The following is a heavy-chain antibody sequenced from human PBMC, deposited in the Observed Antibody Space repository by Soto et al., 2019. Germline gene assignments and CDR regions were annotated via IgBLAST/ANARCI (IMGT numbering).Heavy chain of an antibody. CDR2: ISSSGDTK. J-gene: IGHJ5*02. D-gene: IGHD1-26*01. V-gene: IGHV3-48*03. Sequence: GSLRLSCAASGFTFTSYDMNWVRQAPGKGLEWLAYISSSGDTKNYADSVQGRFTVARDSAKNSLYLRMNSLRTEDTAVYYCVRGTIVGATFTSWGQGTLVTVSS. CDR1: GFTFTSYD. CDR3: VRGTIVGATFTS.